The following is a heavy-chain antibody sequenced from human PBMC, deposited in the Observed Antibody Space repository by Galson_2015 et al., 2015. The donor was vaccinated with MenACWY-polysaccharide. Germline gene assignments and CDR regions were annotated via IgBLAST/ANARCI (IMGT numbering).Heavy chain of an antibody. Sequence: SLRLSCAASGFTFGNFWMSWVRQAPGKELEWVASIKQDGSEKYLVDSVKGRFTISRDNAENSLFLQMNSLRAEDTAVYYCARERWVRGVFLGQWGQGTPVTVSS. CDR3: ARERWVRGVFLGQ. V-gene: IGHV3-7*01. CDR2: IKQDGSEK. J-gene: IGHJ4*02. D-gene: IGHD3-10*01. CDR1: GFTFGNFW.